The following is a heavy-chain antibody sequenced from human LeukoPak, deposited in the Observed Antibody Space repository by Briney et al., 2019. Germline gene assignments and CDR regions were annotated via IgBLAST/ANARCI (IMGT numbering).Heavy chain of an antibody. CDR2: IIPIFGTA. D-gene: IGHD4-11*01. V-gene: IGHV1-69*13. CDR1: GGTFSSYA. J-gene: IGHJ5*02. Sequence: ASVKVSCKASGGTFSSYAISWVRQAPGQGLEWMGGIIPIFGTANYAQKFQGRVTITADESTSTAYMELSSLRSEDTAVYYCASHLRNYGNYERTNWFDPWGQGTLVTVSS. CDR3: ASHLRNYGNYERTNWFDP.